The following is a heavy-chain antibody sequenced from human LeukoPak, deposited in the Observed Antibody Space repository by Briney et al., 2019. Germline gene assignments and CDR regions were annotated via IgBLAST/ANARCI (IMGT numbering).Heavy chain of an antibody. J-gene: IGHJ4*02. V-gene: IGHV3-21*01. Sequence: MGGGSPRLSCAASGFTFSIYSMNSVRHAPGKGLECVSSISSISSYIYYADSVKGLFTISRDNAKNSLYLQMNSLRAEDTSVYYCAREERYSGDDAFDYWVQGTLVTVS. CDR2: ISSISSYI. CDR1: GFTFSIYS. D-gene: IGHD5-12*01. CDR3: AREERYSGDDAFDY.